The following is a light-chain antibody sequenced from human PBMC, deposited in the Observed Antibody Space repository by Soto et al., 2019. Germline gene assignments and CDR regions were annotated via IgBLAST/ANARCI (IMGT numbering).Light chain of an antibody. CDR2: AAS. V-gene: IGKV1-6*01. CDR1: QGIRSD. CDR3: LQVYTYPRT. J-gene: IGKJ1*01. Sequence: AIQMTQSPSSLSASVGDRVTITCRASQGIRSDLAWYQKKSGKAPKLLIYAASSLQSGVPSRFSGSGSGSDFTLTISSLQPEDSATYYCLQVYTYPRTFGQGTSVQI.